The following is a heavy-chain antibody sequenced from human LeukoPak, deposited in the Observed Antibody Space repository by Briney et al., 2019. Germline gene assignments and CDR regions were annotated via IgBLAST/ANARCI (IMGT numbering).Heavy chain of an antibody. CDR1: GFTFSIYA. CDR3: ARDDMDYYDSSGYYDY. Sequence: KTGGSLRLSCAASGFTFSIYAMGWFRQAPGKGLEWVSSISSSSSYIYYADSVKGRFTISRDNAKNSLYLQMNSLRAEDTAVYYCARDDMDYYDSSGYYDYWGQGTLVTVSS. CDR2: ISSSSSYI. D-gene: IGHD3-22*01. J-gene: IGHJ4*02. V-gene: IGHV3-21*01.